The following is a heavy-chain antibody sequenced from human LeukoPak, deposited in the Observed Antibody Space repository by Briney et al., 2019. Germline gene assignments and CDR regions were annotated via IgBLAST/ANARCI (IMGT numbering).Heavy chain of an antibody. Sequence: GGSLRLSCAVSGFTISSYSMNWVRQAPGKGLEWVPSIASSFNYIYYADSVKGRFTISRDNAKNSLYLQMNSLRAEDTAVYYCARGAYIYSGSDYWGQGTLVTVSS. J-gene: IGHJ4*02. D-gene: IGHD6-6*01. CDR2: IASSFNYI. CDR3: ARGAYIYSGSDY. CDR1: GFTISSYS. V-gene: IGHV3-21*01.